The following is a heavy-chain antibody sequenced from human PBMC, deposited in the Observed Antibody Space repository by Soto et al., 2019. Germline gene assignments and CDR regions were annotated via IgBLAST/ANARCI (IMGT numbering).Heavy chain of an antibody. CDR3: AREADDVNWFDP. Sequence: EVQLVESGGGLVQPGGSLRLSCAASGFTFSSYSMNWIRQAPGMGLEWVSYISSSSSTIYYADSVKGRFTISRDNAKNSLYLQMNSRSAEDTAVYYCAREADDVNWFDPWGQGTLVTVSS. CDR2: ISSSSSTI. D-gene: IGHD1-1*01. J-gene: IGHJ5*02. V-gene: IGHV3-48*01. CDR1: GFTFSSYS.